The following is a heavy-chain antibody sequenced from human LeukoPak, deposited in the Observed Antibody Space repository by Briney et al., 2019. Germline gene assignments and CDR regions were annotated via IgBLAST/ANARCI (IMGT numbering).Heavy chain of an antibody. CDR1: GFTFSTYD. Sequence: GGSLRLSCAASGFTFSTYDIHWVRQAPGRGLEWVAFIRDDGSNKYYADSVKGRFTISRDNSKNTLYLQMNSLRAEDTAVYYCVYSGYDYVLDYWGQGTLVTVSS. D-gene: IGHD5-12*01. V-gene: IGHV3-30*02. CDR3: VYSGYDYVLDY. J-gene: IGHJ4*02. CDR2: IRDDGSNK.